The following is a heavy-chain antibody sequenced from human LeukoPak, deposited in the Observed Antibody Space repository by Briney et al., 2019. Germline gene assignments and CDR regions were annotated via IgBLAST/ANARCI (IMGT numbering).Heavy chain of an antibody. CDR1: GITFSSYG. V-gene: IGHV3-23*01. CDR3: AKGSGFAFDI. J-gene: IGHJ3*02. Sequence: GGSLRLSCAASGITFSSYGMRWVRQAPGKGLEWVSRISGSGSNTDYADSVKGRFTISRDNYKNTLYLQMNSLRAEDTAVYYCAKGSGFAFDIWGQGTKVTVSS. CDR2: ISGSGSNT.